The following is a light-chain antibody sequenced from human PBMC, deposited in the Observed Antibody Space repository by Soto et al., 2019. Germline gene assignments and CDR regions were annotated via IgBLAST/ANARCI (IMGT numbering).Light chain of an antibody. CDR1: SSDVGGYNY. CDR3: TSYXXSSTLDV. J-gene: IGLJ1*01. CDR2: EVS. V-gene: IGLV2-14*01. Sequence: QSALTXPASVSGSPGQSITISCTGTSSDVGGYNYVSWYQQHPGKAPKLMIYEVSNRPLGVSNRFSGSKSGNTASLTISGXXXXXXXXYXXTSYXXSSTLDVFGTGTKLTVL.